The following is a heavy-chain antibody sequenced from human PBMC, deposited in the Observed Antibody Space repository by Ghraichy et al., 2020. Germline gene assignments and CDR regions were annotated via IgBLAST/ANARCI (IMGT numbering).Heavy chain of an antibody. CDR2: INHSGST. J-gene: IGHJ6*03. CDR1: GGSFSGYY. CDR3: ARVYGYYYYMDV. D-gene: IGHD4-17*01. V-gene: IGHV4-34*01. Sequence: PETLSLTCAVYGGSFSGYYWSWIRQPPGKGLEWIGEINHSGSTNYNPSLKSRVTISVDTSKNQFSLKLSSVTAADTAVYYCARVYGYYYYMDVWGKGTTVTVSS.